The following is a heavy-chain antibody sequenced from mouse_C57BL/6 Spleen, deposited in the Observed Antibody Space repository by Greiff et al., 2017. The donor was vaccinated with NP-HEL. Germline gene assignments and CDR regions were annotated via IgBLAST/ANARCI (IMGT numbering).Heavy chain of an antibody. D-gene: IGHD5-2*01. CDR1: GYTFTSYW. CDR3: ARSNSGGFAY. J-gene: IGHJ3*01. Sequence: VQLQQPGAELVRPGSSVKLSCKASGYTFTSYWMDWVKQRPGQGLEWIGNIYPSDSETHYNQKFKDKATLTVDKSSSPAYMQLSSLTSEDSAVYYCARSNSGGFAYWGQGTLVTVSA. CDR2: IYPSDSET. V-gene: IGHV1-61*01.